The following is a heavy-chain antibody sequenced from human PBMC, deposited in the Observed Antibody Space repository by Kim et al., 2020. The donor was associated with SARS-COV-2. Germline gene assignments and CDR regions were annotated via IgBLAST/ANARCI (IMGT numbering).Heavy chain of an antibody. J-gene: IGHJ4*02. CDR1: GGSISSSSYY. D-gene: IGHD3-22*01. CDR2: IYYSGST. Sequence: SETLSLTCTVSGGSISSSSYYWGWIRQPPGKGLEWIGSIYYSGSTYYNPSLKSRVTISVDTSKNQFSLKLSSVTAADTAVYYCARRYYYDSSGPNYFDYWGQGTLVTVSS. V-gene: IGHV4-39*01. CDR3: ARRYYYDSSGPNYFDY.